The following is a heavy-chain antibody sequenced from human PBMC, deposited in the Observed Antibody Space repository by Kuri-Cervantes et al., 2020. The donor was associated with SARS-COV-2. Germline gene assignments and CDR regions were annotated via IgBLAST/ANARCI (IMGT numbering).Heavy chain of an antibody. CDR2: INHSGST. V-gene: IGHV4-34*01. CDR1: GGSFSGYY. CDR3: ARKVEMATISH. J-gene: IGHJ4*02. Sequence: SETLSLTCAVYGGSFSGYYWSWIRQPPGKGLEWIGEINHSGSTNYNPSLKSRVTISVDTSKNQFFLKLSSVTAADTAVYYCARKVEMATISHWGQGTLVTVSS. D-gene: IGHD5-24*01.